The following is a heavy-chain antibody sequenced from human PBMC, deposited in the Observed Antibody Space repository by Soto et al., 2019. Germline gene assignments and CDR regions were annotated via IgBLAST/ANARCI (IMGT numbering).Heavy chain of an antibody. CDR1: GYSFSNYW. Sequence: GESLKISCKGSGYSFSNYWIGWVRQMPGKGLEWMGIIYPGDSDTRYSPSFQGQVTISADKSISTAYVQWSSLKASDTATYYCARHRVPGTTAAGSESWGHGTLVTVSS. CDR3: ARHRVPGTTAAGSES. V-gene: IGHV5-51*01. D-gene: IGHD6-13*01. CDR2: IYPGDSDT. J-gene: IGHJ5*01.